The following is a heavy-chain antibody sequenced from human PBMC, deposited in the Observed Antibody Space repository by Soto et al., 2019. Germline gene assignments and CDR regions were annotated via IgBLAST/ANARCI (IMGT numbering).Heavy chain of an antibody. CDR2: ISSSGSTI. CDR1: GFTFSSYE. J-gene: IGHJ6*02. CDR3: ARGGRLHHLKTAPQGYYYGMDV. V-gene: IGHV3-48*03. D-gene: IGHD2-15*01. Sequence: GGSLRLSCAASGFTFSSYEMNWVRQAPGKGLEWVSYISSSGSTIYYADSEKGRFTISRDNAKNSLYLQMNSLRAEDTAVYYCARGGRLHHLKTAPQGYYYGMDVWGQGTTVTVSS.